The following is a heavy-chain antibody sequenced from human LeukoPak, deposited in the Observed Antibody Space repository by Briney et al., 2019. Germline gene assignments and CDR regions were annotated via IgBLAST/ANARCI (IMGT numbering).Heavy chain of an antibody. V-gene: IGHV3-74*01. CDR2: IITDGSST. CDR3: ARGRDFDFWSGYSVPDY. J-gene: IGHJ4*02. D-gene: IGHD3-3*01. CDR1: GFSFSNYW. Sequence: PGGSLRLSCAASGFSFSNYWMHWVRQAPGEGLVWVSRIITDGSSTSYADFVKGRFTISRDNAKNTLYLQMNRLRAEDTAVYYCARGRDFDFWSGYSVPDYWGQGTLVTVSS.